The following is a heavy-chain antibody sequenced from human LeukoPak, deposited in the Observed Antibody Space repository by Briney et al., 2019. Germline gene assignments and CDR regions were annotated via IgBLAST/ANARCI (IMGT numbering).Heavy chain of an antibody. Sequence: GESLKISCKGSGYSFSSSWIAWVRQMPGKGLEWMGIIYPGDSDTKYSPSFQGLVTISADKSTSTAYLQWSSLKASDSAMYYCARHGLGSSWFGFDYWGQGTLVTVSS. CDR3: ARHGLGSSWFGFDY. CDR1: GYSFSSSW. D-gene: IGHD6-13*01. J-gene: IGHJ4*02. CDR2: IYPGDSDT. V-gene: IGHV5-51*01.